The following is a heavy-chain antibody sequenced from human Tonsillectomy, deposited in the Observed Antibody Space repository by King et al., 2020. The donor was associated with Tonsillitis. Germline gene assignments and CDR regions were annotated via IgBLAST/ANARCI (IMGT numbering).Heavy chain of an antibody. J-gene: IGHJ4*02. CDR1: GFTFSSYA. CDR2: ISSDGRNK. D-gene: IGHD6-19*01. Sequence: VQLVESGGGVVQPGRSLRLSCAASGFTFSSYAMHWVRQAPGRGLEWVAVISSDGRNKYYADSVQGRFTMSRDNSKSTLYLQMNTLGAEDTAVYYCAGDPDVGWYFDYWGQGTLVTVSS. V-gene: IGHV3-33*05. CDR3: AGDPDVGWYFDY.